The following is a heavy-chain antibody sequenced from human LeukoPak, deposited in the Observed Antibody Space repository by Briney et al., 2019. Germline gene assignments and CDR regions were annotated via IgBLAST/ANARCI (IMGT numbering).Heavy chain of an antibody. V-gene: IGHV3-49*03. D-gene: IGHD6-13*01. CDR3: TRVLAAAGRWFDP. CDR2: ITSKAYGATT. CDR1: GFTFGDYA. J-gene: IGHJ5*02. Sequence: GGSLRLSCTTSGFTFGDYAMSWFRQAPGKGLEWVGFITSKAYGATTEYAASVKDRFFLSRDDSKSIAYLQMNSLETEDTAVYYCTRVLAAAGRWFDPWGQGSLLTVSS.